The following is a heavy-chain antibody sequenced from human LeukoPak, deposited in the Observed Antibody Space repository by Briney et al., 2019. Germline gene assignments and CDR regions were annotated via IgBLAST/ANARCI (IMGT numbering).Heavy chain of an antibody. CDR1: GFAFSSCG. Sequence: GMSLRLSCAASGFAFSSCGIHWVRQAPGKGLEWVALISEDGSIKFYADSVKGRFTISGDNSKNTLYLQMNSLRAEDTAVYYCARDSHGSGGFDPWGQGTLVTVSS. D-gene: IGHD3-10*01. J-gene: IGHJ5*02. CDR3: ARDSHGSGGFDP. V-gene: IGHV3-30*03. CDR2: ISEDGSIK.